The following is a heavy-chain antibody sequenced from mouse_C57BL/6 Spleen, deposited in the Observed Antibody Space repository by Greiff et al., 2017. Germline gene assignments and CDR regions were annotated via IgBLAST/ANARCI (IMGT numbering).Heavy chain of an antibody. CDR1: GYSFTGYY. J-gene: IGHJ3*01. CDR3: ARLDYYGSSGGFAY. CDR2: INPSTGGT. D-gene: IGHD1-1*01. V-gene: IGHV1-43*01. Sequence: VQLQQSGPELVKPGASVKISCKASGYSFTGYYMHWVKQSSEKSLEWIGEINPSTGGTSYNQKFKGKATLTVDKSSSTAYMQLKSLTSEDSAVYYCARLDYYGSSGGFAYWGQGALVTVYA.